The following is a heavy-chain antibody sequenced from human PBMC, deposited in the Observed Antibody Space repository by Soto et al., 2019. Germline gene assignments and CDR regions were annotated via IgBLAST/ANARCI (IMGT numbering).Heavy chain of an antibody. Sequence: QVQLVQSGAEVKKPGASVKVSCKASGYTFTGYYMHWVRQAPGQGLEWMGWINPNSGGTNYAQKLEGRVTMTRDTSISTAYMELSRLRSDDTAVYYCAREIAVAGTSFEYWGQGTLVTVSS. D-gene: IGHD6-19*01. V-gene: IGHV1-2*02. CDR2: INPNSGGT. CDR3: AREIAVAGTSFEY. CDR1: GYTFTGYY. J-gene: IGHJ4*02.